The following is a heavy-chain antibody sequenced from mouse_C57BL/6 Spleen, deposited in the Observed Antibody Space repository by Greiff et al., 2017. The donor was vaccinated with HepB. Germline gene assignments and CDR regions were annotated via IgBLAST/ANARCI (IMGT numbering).Heavy chain of an antibody. J-gene: IGHJ2*01. CDR3: ARHGSPFDY. CDR2: IDPSDIET. Sequence: QVQLQQPGAELVRPGSSVKLSCKASGYTFTSYWMHWVKQRPIQGLEWIGNIDPSDIETHYNQKFKDKATLTVDKSSSTAYMQLSSLTSEDSAVYYCARHGSPFDYWGQGTTLTVSS. CDR1: GYTFTSYW. V-gene: IGHV1-52*01. D-gene: IGHD1-1*01.